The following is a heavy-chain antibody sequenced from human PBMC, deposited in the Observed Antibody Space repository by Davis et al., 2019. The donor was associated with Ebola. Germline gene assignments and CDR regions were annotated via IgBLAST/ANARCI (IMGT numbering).Heavy chain of an antibody. CDR2: ISSGSTTL. D-gene: IGHD5-24*01. CDR1: GFSFSSYD. V-gene: IGHV3-48*02. Sequence: GESLKISCVASGFSFSSYDMNWVRQAPGKGLEWVSYISSGSTTLKYADSVKGRFTISRDNAKNSLYLQMNSLRDEDTAVYYCASGDGYNLDLGFQFWGQGTLVTVSS. CDR3: ASGDGYNLDLGFQF. J-gene: IGHJ1*01.